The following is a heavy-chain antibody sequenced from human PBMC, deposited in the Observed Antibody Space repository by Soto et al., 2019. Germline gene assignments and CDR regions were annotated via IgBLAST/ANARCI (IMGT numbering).Heavy chain of an antibody. CDR3: AREIAATGFHF. Sequence: QVQLVQSGAELKKPGSSVKVSCKTSGGDFKNYGISWVRQAPGQGLEWMGGIVPAFGSATYGQIFQVRLNITADEGTSTTYMELSGLKPEDTAVYYCAREIAATGFHFWGQGSLVIVSS. J-gene: IGHJ4*02. V-gene: IGHV1-69*12. D-gene: IGHD3-9*01. CDR2: IVPAFGSA. CDR1: GGDFKNYG.